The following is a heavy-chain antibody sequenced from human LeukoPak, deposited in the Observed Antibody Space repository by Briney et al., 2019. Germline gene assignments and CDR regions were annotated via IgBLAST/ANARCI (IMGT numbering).Heavy chain of an antibody. CDR2: ISGRGDTT. CDR3: AKAGTVTTLVNDAFDI. D-gene: IGHD4-17*01. Sequence: GGSLRLSCAASGFTFSSYAMSWVRQAPGKGLEWASGISGRGDTTYYADSVKGRFSISRDNSKNTMYLQINSLRAEDTAVYYCAKAGTVTTLVNDAFDIWGLGTMVIVSS. V-gene: IGHV3-23*01. J-gene: IGHJ3*02. CDR1: GFTFSSYA.